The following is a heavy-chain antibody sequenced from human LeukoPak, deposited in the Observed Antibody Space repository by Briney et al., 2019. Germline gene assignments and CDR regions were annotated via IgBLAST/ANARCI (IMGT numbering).Heavy chain of an antibody. CDR2: IYYSRST. J-gene: IGHJ2*01. V-gene: IGHV4-59*08. CDR1: GGSISSYY. Sequence: SETLSLTCTVSGGSISSYYWSWIRQPPGKGLEWIGYIYYSRSTNYNPSLKSRVTILVDTSKNQFSLKLSSVTAADTAVYYCARRVVANYWYFDLWGRGTLVTVSS. CDR3: ARRVVANYWYFDL. D-gene: IGHD5-12*01.